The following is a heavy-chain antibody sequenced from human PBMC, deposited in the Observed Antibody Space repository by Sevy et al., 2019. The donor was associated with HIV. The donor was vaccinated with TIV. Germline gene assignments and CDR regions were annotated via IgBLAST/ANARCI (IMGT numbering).Heavy chain of an antibody. CDR3: TADSKKRGLSALLDY. J-gene: IGHJ4*02. Sequence: GGSLRLSCAASGFTFSNAWMSWVRQAPGKGLEWVGHIKSKTDGGTKDYAAPVKGIFTISTNDSKNTLYLQMNSLKTEDTAIYYCTADSKKRGLSALLDYWGQGTLVTVSS. CDR2: IKSKTDGGTK. V-gene: IGHV3-15*01. D-gene: IGHD3-10*01. CDR1: GFTFSNAW.